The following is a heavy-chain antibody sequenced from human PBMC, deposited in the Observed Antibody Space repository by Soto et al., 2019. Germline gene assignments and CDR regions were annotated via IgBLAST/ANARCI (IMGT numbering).Heavy chain of an antibody. CDR3: ARTPYGDYSDY. D-gene: IGHD4-17*01. CDR1: GFTFSSFE. V-gene: IGHV3-48*03. Sequence: EVQLVESGGGLVQPGGSLRLSCAASGFTFSSFEMSWVRQAPGKGLEWLSYISSSGTTIYYADSIKGRFTISRDNAKNSLSLQMRGLRADDTATYFCARTPYGDYSDYWGPGTLVTVSS. CDR2: ISSSGTTI. J-gene: IGHJ4*02.